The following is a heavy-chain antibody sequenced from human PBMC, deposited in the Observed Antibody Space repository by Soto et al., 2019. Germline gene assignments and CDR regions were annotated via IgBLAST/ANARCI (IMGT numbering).Heavy chain of an antibody. CDR2: INWNSDTI. J-gene: IGHJ4*02. CDR1: GFTFDDYA. Sequence: EVQLVESGGGLVQPGRSLRLSCTASGFTFDDYAMHWVRQAPGKGLEWVSGINWNSDTIGYAASVKGRFPISRDTAKKSLFLQMNSLRTEDTALYYCAQGSSSWYEVPLDYWRQGTLVTVSS. D-gene: IGHD6-13*01. V-gene: IGHV3-9*01. CDR3: AQGSSSWYEVPLDY.